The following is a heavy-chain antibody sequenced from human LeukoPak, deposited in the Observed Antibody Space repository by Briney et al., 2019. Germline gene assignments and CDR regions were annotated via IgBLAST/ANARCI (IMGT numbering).Heavy chain of an antibody. CDR1: GFTVSSNY. D-gene: IGHD1-26*01. Sequence: QPGGSLRLSCAASGFTVSSNYMSWVRQAPGKGLEWVSVIYSGGSTYYADSVKGRFTISRDNAQNSLYLQMNSLRAEDTAIYYCMRDRGPYRPIDYWGQGTLVTVSS. J-gene: IGHJ4*02. V-gene: IGHV3-53*01. CDR3: MRDRGPYRPIDY. CDR2: IYSGGST.